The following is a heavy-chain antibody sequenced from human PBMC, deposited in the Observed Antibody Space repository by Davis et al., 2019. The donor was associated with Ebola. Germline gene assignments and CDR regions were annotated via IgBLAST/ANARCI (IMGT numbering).Heavy chain of an antibody. CDR3: TRGIARRRSGSWFDP. CDR1: RYTFTTYY. J-gene: IGHJ5*02. D-gene: IGHD2-15*01. CDR2: MNPDSGNT. Sequence: SEKVSYKASRYTFTTYYINWLRQATGPGLEWLGWMNPDSGNTGYAQKFQGRVTMTRDTSITTAYMELSSLSSDDTAVYYCTRGIARRRSGSWFDPWGQGTPVTVSS. V-gene: IGHV1-8*01.